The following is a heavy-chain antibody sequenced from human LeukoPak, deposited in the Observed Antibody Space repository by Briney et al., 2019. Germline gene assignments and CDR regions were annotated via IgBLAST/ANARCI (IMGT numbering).Heavy chain of an antibody. CDR2: ISYDGSNK. D-gene: IGHD6-13*01. J-gene: IGHJ4*02. CDR1: GFTFSSYA. Sequence: PGRSLRLSCAASGFTFSSYAMHWVRQAPGKGLEWVAVISYDGSNKYYADSVKGRFTISRDNAKNSLYLQMSSLRAEDTAVYYCASYTIAEYYFDYWGQGTLVTVSS. CDR3: ASYTIAEYYFDY. V-gene: IGHV3-30*07.